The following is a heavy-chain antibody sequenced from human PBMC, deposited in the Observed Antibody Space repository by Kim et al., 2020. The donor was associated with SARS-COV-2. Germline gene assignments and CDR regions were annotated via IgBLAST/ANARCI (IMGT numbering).Heavy chain of an antibody. CDR3: PKIYCSSTSCQGASYYFDY. CDR1: GFTFSSYA. J-gene: IGHJ4*02. CDR2: ISGSGGST. V-gene: IGHV3-23*01. D-gene: IGHD2-2*01. Sequence: GGSLRLSCEASGFTFSSYAMSWVRQAPGKGLEWVSAISGSGGSTYYADSLKGRFTISRDNSKNTLYLQMNSLRAEDTAVYYWPKIYCSSTSCQGASYYFDYWGQGTLVTVSS.